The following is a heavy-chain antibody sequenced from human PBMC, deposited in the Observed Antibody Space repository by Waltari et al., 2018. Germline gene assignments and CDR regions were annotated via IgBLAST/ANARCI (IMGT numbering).Heavy chain of an antibody. CDR2: IYTSGST. J-gene: IGHJ5*02. Sequence: QVQLQESGPGLVKPSQTLSLTCTVPGGSISSGSYYWSWIRQPAGKGLEWIGRIYTSGSTNYNPSLKSRVTISVDTSKNQFSLKLSSVTAADTAVYYCARGLWDYDFWSGYYPNWFDPWGQGTLVTVSS. CDR3: ARGLWDYDFWSGYYPNWFDP. D-gene: IGHD3-3*01. CDR1: GGSISSGSYY. V-gene: IGHV4-61*02.